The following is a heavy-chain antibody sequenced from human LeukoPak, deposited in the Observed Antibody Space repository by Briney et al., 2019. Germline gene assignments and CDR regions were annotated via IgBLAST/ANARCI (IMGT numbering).Heavy chain of an antibody. V-gene: IGHV3-48*01. Sequence: GGSLRLSCAASGFTFSTTSTNCVSQDPGEWLGWVSSISGSSSIINYAGSVKGRFTISRYNDKNSLYLQMNSLRAEDTAVYYCARAMGVRLFDWPAFDPWGQGTRVTVSS. J-gene: IGHJ5*02. CDR2: ISGSSSII. CDR3: ARAMGVRLFDWPAFDP. CDR1: GFTFSTTS. D-gene: IGHD3-9*01.